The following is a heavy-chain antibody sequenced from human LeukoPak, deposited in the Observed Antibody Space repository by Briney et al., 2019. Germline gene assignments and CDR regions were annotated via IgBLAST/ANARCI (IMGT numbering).Heavy chain of an antibody. V-gene: IGHV1-24*01. Sequence: ASVKVSFKVSGYTLTELSMHWVRQAPGKGLEWMGGFDPEDGETIYAQKFQGRVTMTEDTSTDTAYMELSSLRSEDTAVYYCATGTYYYGSGSYEGGYWGQGTLVTVSS. CDR2: FDPEDGET. J-gene: IGHJ4*02. D-gene: IGHD3-10*01. CDR3: ATGTYYYGSGSYEGGY. CDR1: GYTLTELS.